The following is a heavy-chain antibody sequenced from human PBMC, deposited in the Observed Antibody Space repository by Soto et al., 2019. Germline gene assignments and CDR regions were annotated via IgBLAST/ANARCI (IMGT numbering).Heavy chain of an antibody. Sequence: GASVKVSCKASGYTFTSYGISWVRQAPGQGLERMGWISAYNGNTNYAQKLQGRVTMTTDTSTSTAYMELRSLRSDDTAVYYCARVLYSSSWYSEYYYYYGMDVWGQGTTVTVSS. V-gene: IGHV1-18*01. D-gene: IGHD6-13*01. CDR3: ARVLYSSSWYSEYYYYYGMDV. CDR2: ISAYNGNT. J-gene: IGHJ6*02. CDR1: GYTFTSYG.